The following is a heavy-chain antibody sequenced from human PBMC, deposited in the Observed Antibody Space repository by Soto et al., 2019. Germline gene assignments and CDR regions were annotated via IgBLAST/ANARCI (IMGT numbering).Heavy chain of an antibody. Sequence: QVQLQESGPGLVKPSETLSLTCTVSGGSVSSGSYYWSWIRQPPGKGLEWIGYIYYSGSTNYNPSLKNRVTISVDTSKNQYSLKLSSVTAADTAVYYCARDRWGDYGDYSWFDPWGQGTLVTVSS. CDR2: IYYSGST. D-gene: IGHD4-17*01. CDR1: GGSVSSGSYY. V-gene: IGHV4-61*01. CDR3: ARDRWGDYGDYSWFDP. J-gene: IGHJ5*02.